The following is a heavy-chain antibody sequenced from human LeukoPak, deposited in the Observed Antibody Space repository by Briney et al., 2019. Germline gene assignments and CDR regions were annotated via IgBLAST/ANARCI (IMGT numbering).Heavy chain of an antibody. CDR3: ARAKPKNMVRGLIMRRESRYYFDY. CDR2: ISGSGGST. Sequence: GGSLRLSCAASGFTFSTYDMSWVRQAPGKGLEWVSGISGSGGSTYYADSVKGRFTISRDNSKNTLYLQMNSLRAEDTAVYYCARAKPKNMVRGLIMRRESRYYFDYWGQGTLVTVSS. V-gene: IGHV3-23*01. CDR1: GFTFSTYD. J-gene: IGHJ4*02. D-gene: IGHD3-10*01.